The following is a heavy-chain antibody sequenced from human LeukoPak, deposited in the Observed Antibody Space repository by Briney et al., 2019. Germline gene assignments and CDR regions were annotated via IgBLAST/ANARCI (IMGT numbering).Heavy chain of an antibody. CDR2: ISGSGGST. D-gene: IGHD5-24*01. J-gene: IGHJ3*02. CDR3: AKDAKLGMATMYSFDT. V-gene: IGHV3-23*01. Sequence: KPGGSLRVSCAASGFTFSTYAMSWVRQAAGKGLEWVSGISGSGGSTYYADSVKGRFTISRDNSKSSLYLQMNSLRAEDTAVYYCAKDAKLGMATMYSFDTWGQGTMVTVSS. CDR1: GFTFSTYA.